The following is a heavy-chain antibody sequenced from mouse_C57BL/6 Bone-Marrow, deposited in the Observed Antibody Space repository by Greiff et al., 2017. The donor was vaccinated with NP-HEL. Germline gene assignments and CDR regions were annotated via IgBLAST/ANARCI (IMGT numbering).Heavy chain of an antibody. CDR1: GYTFTSYW. J-gene: IGHJ4*01. CDR2: IYPSDSET. V-gene: IGHV1-61*01. D-gene: IGHD1-1*01. CDR3: ARSITTGVARNYAMDY. Sequence: VQLQQPGAELVRPGSSVKLSCKASGYTFTSYWMDWVKQRPGQGLEWIGNIYPSDSETHYNQKFKDKATLTVDKSSSTAYMQLSSLTSEDSAVYYCARSITTGVARNYAMDYWGQGTSVTVSS.